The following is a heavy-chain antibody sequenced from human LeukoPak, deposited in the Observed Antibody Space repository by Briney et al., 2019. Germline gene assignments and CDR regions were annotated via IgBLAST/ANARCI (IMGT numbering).Heavy chain of an antibody. D-gene: IGHD6-13*01. Sequence: SETLSLTPTVSGGSLSKFYCSWIPQPPRKGLEWICRIYIVGSTNYNPSLKRRVTISVDPSKNQVSLRLSYVTAADPTVYYCARDRTIPAAGFLIDYWGQGTLVTVSP. CDR3: ARDRTIPAAGFLIDY. V-gene: IGHV4-4*07. CDR1: GGSLSKFY. J-gene: IGHJ4*02. CDR2: IYIVGST.